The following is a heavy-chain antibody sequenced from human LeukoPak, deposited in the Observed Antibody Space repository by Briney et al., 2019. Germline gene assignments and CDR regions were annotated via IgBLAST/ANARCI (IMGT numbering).Heavy chain of an antibody. CDR3: AADRYSGSYPTSAFDI. V-gene: IGHV1-58*02. CDR2: IVVGSGNT. D-gene: IGHD1-26*01. J-gene: IGHJ3*02. Sequence: ASVKVSCKASGFTFTSSAMQWVRQARGQRLEWIGWIVVGSGNTNYAQKFQERVTITRDMSTSTAYMELSSLRSEDTAVYYCAADRYSGSYPTSAFDIWGQGTMVTVSS. CDR1: GFTFTSSA.